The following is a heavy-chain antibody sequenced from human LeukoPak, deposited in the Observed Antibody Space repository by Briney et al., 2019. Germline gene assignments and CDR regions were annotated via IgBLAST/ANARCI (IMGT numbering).Heavy chain of an antibody. D-gene: IGHD2-8*01. CDR1: GGSISSSSYY. CDR3: ARHRGGYCTNGVCYPLDY. Sequence: PSETLSLTCTVSGGSISSSSYYWGWIRQPPGKGLEWIGSIYYSGSTYYNPSLKSRVTISVDTSKNQFSLKLSSATAADTAVYYCARHRGGYCTNGVCYPLDYWGQGTLVTVSS. J-gene: IGHJ4*02. CDR2: IYYSGST. V-gene: IGHV4-39*01.